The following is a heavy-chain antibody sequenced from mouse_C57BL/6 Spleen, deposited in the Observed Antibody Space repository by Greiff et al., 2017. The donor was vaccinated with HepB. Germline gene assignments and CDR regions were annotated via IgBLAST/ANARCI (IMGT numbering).Heavy chain of an antibody. CDR1: GYTFTSYW. V-gene: IGHV1-61*01. J-gene: IGHJ2*01. D-gene: IGHD1-1*01. Sequence: QVQLQQPGAELVRPGSSVKLSCKASGYTFTSYWMDWVKQRPGQGLEWIGNIYPSDSETHYNQKFKDKATLTVDKSSSTAYMQLSSLTSEDSAVYYFARKGNYYGRYFDDWGQGTTLTVSS. CDR3: ARKGNYYGRYFDD. CDR2: IYPSDSET.